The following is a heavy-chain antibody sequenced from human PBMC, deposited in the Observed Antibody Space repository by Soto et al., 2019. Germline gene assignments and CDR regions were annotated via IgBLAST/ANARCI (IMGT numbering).Heavy chain of an antibody. Sequence: PSEPLSLTWSVSCGSIITFGHYWTWIRQPPGKGLEWIGSIYHTGSTYYSKSLRSRLTMSVDTSKSQFSLRLSSVTAADTAVYYCARATGTLRSRNCDYWGQGSLVTVSS. CDR2: IYHTGST. J-gene: IGHJ4*02. CDR1: CGSIITFGHY. V-gene: IGHV4-31*02. D-gene: IGHD1-1*01. CDR3: ARATGTLRSRNCDY.